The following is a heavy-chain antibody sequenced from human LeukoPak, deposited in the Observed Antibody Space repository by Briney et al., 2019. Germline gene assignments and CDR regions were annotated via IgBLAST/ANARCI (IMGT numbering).Heavy chain of an antibody. CDR3: ARGGGSYD. J-gene: IGHJ3*01. Sequence: GASVKVSCKASGYTFTGYYMHWVRQAPGQGLEWMGGIIPIFGTANYAQKFQGRVTITADESTSTAYMELSSLRSEDTAVYYCARGGGSYDWGQGTMVTVSS. V-gene: IGHV1-69*13. CDR1: GYTFTGYY. CDR2: IIPIFGTA. D-gene: IGHD1-26*01.